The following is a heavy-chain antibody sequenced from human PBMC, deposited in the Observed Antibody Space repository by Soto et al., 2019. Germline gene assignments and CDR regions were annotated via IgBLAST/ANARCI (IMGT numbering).Heavy chain of an antibody. CDR3: ARGRYSYGLRGSGGWFDP. Sequence: KTSETLSLTCTVSGGSISSYYWSWIRQPPGKGLEWIGYIYYSGSTNYNPSLKSRVTISVDTSKNQFSLKLSSVTAADTAVYYCARGRYSYGLRGSGGWFDPWGQGTLVTVSS. J-gene: IGHJ5*02. CDR2: IYYSGST. V-gene: IGHV4-59*01. D-gene: IGHD5-18*01. CDR1: GGSISSYY.